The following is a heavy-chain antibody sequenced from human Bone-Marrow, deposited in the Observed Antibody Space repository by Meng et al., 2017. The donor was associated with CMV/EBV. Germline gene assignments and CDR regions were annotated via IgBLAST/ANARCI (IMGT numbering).Heavy chain of an antibody. CDR3: TRHGDYGGS. J-gene: IGHJ4*02. CDR1: GCTFSGSA. V-gene: IGHV3-73*01. CDR2: IRSKANNYAT. D-gene: IGHD4-23*01. Sequence: SCAASGCTFSGSAMHWVRQASGKGLEWVGRIRSKANNYATAYSASVQGRFIISRDDSKNTAYLQMNSLKTEDTAVYYCTRHGDYGGSWGRGTLVTVSS.